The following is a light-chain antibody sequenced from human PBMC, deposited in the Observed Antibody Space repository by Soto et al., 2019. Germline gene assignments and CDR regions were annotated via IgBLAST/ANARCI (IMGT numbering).Light chain of an antibody. Sequence: AIQMTQSPSSLSASVGDRVTITCRASQDIRTELGWYQQKPGKAPKLLIYATSSLQSGVPSRFSGSGSGTEFTLTISSLQPEDFAIYYCLQDSSYPRTFGQGTREEIK. CDR1: QDIRTE. CDR2: ATS. J-gene: IGKJ1*01. CDR3: LQDSSYPRT. V-gene: IGKV1-6*01.